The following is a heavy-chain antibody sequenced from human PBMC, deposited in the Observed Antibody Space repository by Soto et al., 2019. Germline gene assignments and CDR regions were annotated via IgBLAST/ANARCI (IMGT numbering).Heavy chain of an antibody. Sequence: QVQLQESGPGLVKPSQTLSLTCTVSGGSISSGGYYWTWIRQHPGQGLEWIGYIYYSGSTYYNPSRNSRATISVQTSKSLFSLKLSSATTADTAVSYCAREPLSWGQGTLVTVSS. CDR2: IYYSGST. D-gene: IGHD3-16*02. J-gene: IGHJ4*02. CDR3: AREPLS. CDR1: GGSISSGGYY. V-gene: IGHV4-31*03.